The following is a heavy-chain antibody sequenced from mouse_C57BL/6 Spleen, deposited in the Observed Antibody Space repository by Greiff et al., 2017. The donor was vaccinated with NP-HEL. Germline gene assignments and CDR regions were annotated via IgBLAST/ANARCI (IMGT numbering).Heavy chain of an antibody. CDR1: GYSITSGYF. V-gene: IGHV3-6*01. CDR3: ANSNYLAMDY. Sequence: VQLKESGPGLVKPSQSLSLTCSVTGYSITSGYFWYWLRQFPGNTLEWVGYISFAGSNNYNPSLKNRISINRDTPKIQCFRKLNSVTTEDTATYYCANSNYLAMDYWGQGTSVTVSS. CDR2: ISFAGSN. J-gene: IGHJ4*01. D-gene: IGHD2-5*01.